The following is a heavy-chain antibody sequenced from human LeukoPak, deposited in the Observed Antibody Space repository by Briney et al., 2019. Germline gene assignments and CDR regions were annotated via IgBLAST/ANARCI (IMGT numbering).Heavy chain of an antibody. CDR2: ISSSGSTI. J-gene: IGHJ6*04. Sequence: PGGSLRLSCAASGFTFSSYEMNWVRQAPGKGLEGVSYISSSGSTIYYADSVKRRFTISRDNDKNSLYLQINSLRAEDTAVYYCAELGITMIGGVWGKGTTVTISS. D-gene: IGHD3-10*02. V-gene: IGHV3-48*03. CDR1: GFTFSSYE. CDR3: AELGITMIGGV.